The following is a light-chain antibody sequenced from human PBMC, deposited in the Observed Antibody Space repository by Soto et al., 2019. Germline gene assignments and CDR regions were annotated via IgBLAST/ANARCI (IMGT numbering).Light chain of an antibody. CDR3: SSYISGGTFV. J-gene: IGLJ1*01. Sequence: QSVLAQPASVSGSPGQSIAISCTGTSSDVGGYNYVSWHQQHPGKAPKFLISVVSNRPSGVSNRFSGSKSGNTASLTISGLKADDEADYYCSSYISGGTFVFGSGTKVTVL. CDR1: SSDVGGYNY. V-gene: IGLV2-14*01. CDR2: VVS.